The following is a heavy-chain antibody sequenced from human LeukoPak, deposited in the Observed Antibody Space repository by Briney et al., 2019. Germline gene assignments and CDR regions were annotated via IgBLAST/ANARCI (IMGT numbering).Heavy chain of an antibody. CDR2: ISYDGSNK. Sequence: GGSLRLSCAASGFTFSSYGMHWVRQAPGKGLEWVAVISYDGSNKYYADSVKGRFTISRDNSKDTLYLQMNSLRAEDTAVYYCAELGITMIGGVWGKGTTVTISS. D-gene: IGHD3-10*02. V-gene: IGHV3-30*18. CDR3: AELGITMIGGV. J-gene: IGHJ6*04. CDR1: GFTFSSYG.